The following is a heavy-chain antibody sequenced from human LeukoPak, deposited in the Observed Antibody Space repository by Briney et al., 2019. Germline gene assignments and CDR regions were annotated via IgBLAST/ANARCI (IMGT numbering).Heavy chain of an antibody. CDR2: ITGSGSSV. Sequence: TGGSLRLSCTSSGLTLSDYYINWIRQGPGKGLEWIAYITGSGSSVYYADSVKGRFTVSRDTAKNSVFLQMDSLKVDDSAVYFCTRDPVYSDTWGQRTLVTVSA. CDR3: TRDPVYSDT. D-gene: IGHD2-8*01. CDR1: GLTLSDYY. J-gene: IGHJ5*02. V-gene: IGHV3-11*01.